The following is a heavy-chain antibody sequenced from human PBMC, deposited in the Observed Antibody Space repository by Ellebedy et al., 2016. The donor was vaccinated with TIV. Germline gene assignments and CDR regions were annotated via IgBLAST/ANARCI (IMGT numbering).Heavy chain of an antibody. J-gene: IGHJ6*02. D-gene: IGHD4-23*01. CDR3: ANSPPLAFGVNSLDV. CDR2: ISVNGRNT. CDR1: GFTFSSYA. V-gene: IGHV3-23*01. Sequence: GESLKISCAASGFTFSSYAMTLVRQAPGKGLELVSAISVNGRNTHYADSVKGRFSISRDNSKNTLNLQMNSLRAEDTAVYYCANSPPLAFGVNSLDVWGQGTTVTVSS.